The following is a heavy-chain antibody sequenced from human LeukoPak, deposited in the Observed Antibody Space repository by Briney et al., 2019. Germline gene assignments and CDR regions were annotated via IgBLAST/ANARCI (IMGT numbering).Heavy chain of an antibody. D-gene: IGHD6-19*01. V-gene: IGHV1-69*04. Sequence: ASVKVSCKASGDTLSSYAINWVRQAPGQGLEWMGRIIPILDIANYVQNFQGRVTITADTSASTVYMELSSLRSEDTAVYYCARLGSSGPEWGQGTLVTVSS. CDR3: ARLGSSGPE. J-gene: IGHJ4*02. CDR2: IIPILDIA. CDR1: GDTLSSYA.